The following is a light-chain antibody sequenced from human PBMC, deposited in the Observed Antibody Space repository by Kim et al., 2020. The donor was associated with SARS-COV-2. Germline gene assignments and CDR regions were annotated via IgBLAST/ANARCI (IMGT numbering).Light chain of an antibody. V-gene: IGLV2-14*03. J-gene: IGLJ3*02. Sequence: QSALTQPASVSGSPGQSITISCTGTRSDVGAYTYVSWYQQHPGKAPKLMIYDVSSRPSGVSNRFSGSKSGNTASLTISGLQAEDEADYYCSSYTTRSTWVFGGGTKLTVL. CDR3: SSYTTRSTWV. CDR1: RSDVGAYTY. CDR2: DVS.